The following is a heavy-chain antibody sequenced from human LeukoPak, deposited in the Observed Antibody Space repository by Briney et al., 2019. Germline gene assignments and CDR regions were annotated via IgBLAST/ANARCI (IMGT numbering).Heavy chain of an antibody. D-gene: IGHD3-16*01. CDR2: LTSDGSNI. Sequence: GGSLRLSCAASGFTFSNFWLHWVPQAPGKGLEWVLRLTSDGSNINYADLVQGRFPISRDNAKNRLYVQMNSLSAEDTAVYYCARGGHSSFDYWGQGALVTVSS. CDR3: ARGGHSSFDY. V-gene: IGHV3-74*01. J-gene: IGHJ4*02. CDR1: GFTFSNFW.